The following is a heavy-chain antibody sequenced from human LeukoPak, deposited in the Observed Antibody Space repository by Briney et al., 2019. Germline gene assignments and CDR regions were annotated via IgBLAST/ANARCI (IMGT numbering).Heavy chain of an antibody. D-gene: IGHD3-3*01. Sequence: GGSLRLSCAASGFTITNSYMSWIRQAPGKGLEWVSYISSSGSTIYYADSVKGRFTISRDNAKNSLYLQMNSLRAEDTAVYYCARVRSALGYDFRSGYYSFFDYWGQGTLVTVSS. V-gene: IGHV3-11*04. CDR3: ARVRSALGYDFRSGYYSFFDY. CDR1: GFTITNSY. CDR2: ISSSGSTI. J-gene: IGHJ4*02.